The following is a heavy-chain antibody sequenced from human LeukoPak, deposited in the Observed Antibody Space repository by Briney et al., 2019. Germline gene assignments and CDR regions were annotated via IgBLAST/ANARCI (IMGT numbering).Heavy chain of an antibody. Sequence: ASVKVSCKASGYTFTSYDINWVRQATGQGLEWMGWMNPNSGNTGYAQKFQDRVTMTRNTSISTAYMELSSLRSEDTAVYYCARGMCSGSYSAAYYFDYWGQGTLVTVSS. D-gene: IGHD3-22*01. V-gene: IGHV1-8*01. J-gene: IGHJ4*02. CDR1: GYTFTSYD. CDR2: MNPNSGNT. CDR3: ARGMCSGSYSAAYYFDY.